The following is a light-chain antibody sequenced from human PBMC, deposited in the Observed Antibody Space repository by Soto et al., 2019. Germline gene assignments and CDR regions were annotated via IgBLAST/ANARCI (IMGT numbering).Light chain of an antibody. J-gene: IGLJ1*01. CDR1: SSNIGNNY. V-gene: IGLV1-51*01. CDR3: GSWDSSLSAYV. Sequence: QSVLTQPPSVSAAPGQKVTISCSGSSSNIGNNYVSWYQQLPGTAPKLLIYDNNKRPSEIPDRFSGSKSGTSATLGITGFQTGDEADYYCGSWDSSLSAYVFGTGTKVTVL. CDR2: DNN.